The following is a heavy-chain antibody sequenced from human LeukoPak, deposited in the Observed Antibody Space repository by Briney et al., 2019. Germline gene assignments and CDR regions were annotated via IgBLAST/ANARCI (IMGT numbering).Heavy chain of an antibody. J-gene: IGHJ4*02. V-gene: IGHV3-21*01. Sequence: GGSLRLSCAASGFTFSSYSMNWVRQAPGKGLEWVSSISSSSSYIYYADSVKGRFTISRDNGKNSLYLQMNSLRDEDTAVYYCASLRFYGDYADYWGQGTLVTVSS. CDR2: ISSSSSYI. CDR1: GFTFSSYS. D-gene: IGHD4-17*01. CDR3: ASLRFYGDYADY.